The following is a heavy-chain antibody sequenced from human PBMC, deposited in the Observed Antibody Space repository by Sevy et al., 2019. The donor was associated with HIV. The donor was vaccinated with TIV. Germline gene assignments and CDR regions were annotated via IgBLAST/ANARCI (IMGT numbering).Heavy chain of an antibody. D-gene: IGHD2-15*01. Sequence: GGSLRLSCEVSGFTFSNYWMTWVRQAPGKGLEWVANIKEDGSDKYYGDSVKGRFSISRDNAKNSLYLQMNSLRAEDTAVCYCARAPVEGATDFDYWGQGTLVTVSS. J-gene: IGHJ4*02. V-gene: IGHV3-7*01. CDR2: IKEDGSDK. CDR1: GFTFSNYW. CDR3: ARAPVEGATDFDY.